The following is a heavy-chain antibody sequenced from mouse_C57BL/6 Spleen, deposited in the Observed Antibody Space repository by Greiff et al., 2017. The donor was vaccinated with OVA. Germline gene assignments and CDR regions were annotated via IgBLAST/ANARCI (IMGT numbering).Heavy chain of an antibody. V-gene: IGHV1-4*01. CDR1: GYTFTSYT. Sequence: QVQLQQSVAELARPGASVKMSCKASGYTFTSYTMHWVKQRPGQGLEWIGYINPSSGYTKYNQKFKDKATLTADKSSSTAYMQLSSLTSEDSAVYYGAREGYDGYPWFAYWGQGTLVTVSA. D-gene: IGHD2-3*01. CDR2: INPSSGYT. CDR3: AREGYDGYPWFAY. J-gene: IGHJ3*01.